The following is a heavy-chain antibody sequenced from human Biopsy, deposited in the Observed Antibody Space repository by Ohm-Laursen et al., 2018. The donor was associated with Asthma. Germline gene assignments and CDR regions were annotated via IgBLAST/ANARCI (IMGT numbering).Heavy chain of an antibody. D-gene: IGHD3-22*01. CDR2: IYYSGST. J-gene: IGHJ3*02. CDR3: ARPREYYYDSSGYYYYAFDI. CDR1: GGSISSSSYY. V-gene: IGHV4-39*01. Sequence: SDTLPLTCTVSGGSISSSSYYWGWIRQPPGKGLEWIGSIYYSGSTYYNPSLKSRVTISVDTSKNQFSLKLSSVTAADTAVYYCARPREYYYDSSGYYYYAFDIWGQGTMVTVSS.